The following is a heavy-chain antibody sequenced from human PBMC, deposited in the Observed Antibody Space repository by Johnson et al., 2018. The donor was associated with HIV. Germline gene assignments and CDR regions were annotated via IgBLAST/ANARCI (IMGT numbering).Heavy chain of an antibody. V-gene: IGHV3-30*03. CDR3: ARVWSGSYYSNAFDI. J-gene: IGHJ3*02. D-gene: IGHD1-26*01. CDR2: ILYDGTKK. CDR1: GFTLINYG. Sequence: VQLVASGGGVVQPGRSLRLSCAASGFTLINYGMHWVRQSPGRGLEWVAVILYDGTKKNYADSVKGRLTISRDNSKNTLFLQMNSLRPEDTAVYYCARVWSGSYYSNAFDIWGQGTKVTVSS.